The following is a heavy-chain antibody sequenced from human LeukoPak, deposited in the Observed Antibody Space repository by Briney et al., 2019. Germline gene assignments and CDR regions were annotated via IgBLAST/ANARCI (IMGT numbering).Heavy chain of an antibody. D-gene: IGHD2-2*01. V-gene: IGHV3-33*01. CDR3: VRGGYCSGTSCAHYDGMDV. CDR1: GFSFSSYG. J-gene: IGHJ6*02. CDR2: IWYDGSVT. Sequence: PGGSLRLSCAASGFSFSSYGMHWVRQAPGKGLEWVGDIWYDGSVTYYADSVKGRFTISRDNSMNTLYMQMNSLRGEDAAVYYCVRGGYCSGTSCAHYDGMDVWGQGTTVTVSS.